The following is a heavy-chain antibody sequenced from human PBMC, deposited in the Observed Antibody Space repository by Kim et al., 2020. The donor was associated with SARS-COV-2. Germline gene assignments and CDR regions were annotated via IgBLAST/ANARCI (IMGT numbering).Heavy chain of an antibody. J-gene: IGHJ3*02. V-gene: IGHV4-39*01. CDR2: T. Sequence: TFYSPSLKSRVPISVDTSSNQFSLKLPSVTAADTAVYYCAKHEGARDSFDIWGQGTVVTVSS. CDR3: AKHEGARDSFDI. D-gene: IGHD3-16*01.